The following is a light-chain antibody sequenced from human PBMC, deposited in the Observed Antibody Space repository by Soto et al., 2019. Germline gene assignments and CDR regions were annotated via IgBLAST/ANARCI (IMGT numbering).Light chain of an antibody. Sequence: EIVLTQSPGTLSLSPGERATLSCRASESISSTYLAWYQQKPGQAPRLLIYGASARATGIPDRFSGTGSGTDFTLPINRLEPEDFAVFYCQHYGNSPYTFGQGTKVEI. CDR1: ESISSTY. CDR2: GAS. J-gene: IGKJ2*01. CDR3: QHYGNSPYT. V-gene: IGKV3-20*01.